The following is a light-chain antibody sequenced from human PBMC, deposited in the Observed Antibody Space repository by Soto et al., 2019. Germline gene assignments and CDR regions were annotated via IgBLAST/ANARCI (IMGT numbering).Light chain of an antibody. CDR1: QNIKNY. CDR3: QQSYTIPLT. CDR2: AAS. V-gene: IGKV1-39*01. Sequence: DIQMTQSPSSLSASVGDRVTITCRATQNIKNYLTWYQQKPGKAPNLLIYAASTLQSGVPSRFSGSGSGTDFTLTISSLQPEDFATYYCQQSYTIPLTFGQGTKVDIK. J-gene: IGKJ1*01.